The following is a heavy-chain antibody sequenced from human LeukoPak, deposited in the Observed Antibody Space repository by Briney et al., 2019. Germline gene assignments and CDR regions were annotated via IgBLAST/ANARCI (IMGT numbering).Heavy chain of an antibody. J-gene: IGHJ5*02. D-gene: IGHD3-22*01. CDR1: GGSLSTYY. CDR3: ARASGGYYNNWFDP. CDR2: IYYTGST. Sequence: SETLSLTCTLSGGSLSTYYWSWIRQPPGRGVEWLGYIYYTGSTNYTPSLKSRVTISLNTSKNQFSLKLSSVTAADTAVYYGARASGGYYNNWFDPCGQGNLVTVSS. V-gene: IGHV4-59*01.